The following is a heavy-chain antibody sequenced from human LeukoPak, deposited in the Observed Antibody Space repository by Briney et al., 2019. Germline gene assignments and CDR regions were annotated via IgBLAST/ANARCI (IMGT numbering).Heavy chain of an antibody. CDR2: ISTSSSYI. D-gene: IGHD5-12*01. Sequence: GGSLRLSCAASGFTFSSYTMNWVRQAPGKGLEWVSFISTSSSYIYYADSVKGRFTISRDNAKNSLFLQMNSLKTEDTAVYYCTTEGYSGYDFDYWGQGTLVTVSS. CDR3: TTEGYSGYDFDY. V-gene: IGHV3-21*03. CDR1: GFTFSSYT. J-gene: IGHJ4*02.